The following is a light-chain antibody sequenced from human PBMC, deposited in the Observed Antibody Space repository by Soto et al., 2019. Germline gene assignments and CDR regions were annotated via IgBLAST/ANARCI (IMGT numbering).Light chain of an antibody. J-gene: IGLJ1*01. V-gene: IGLV2-8*01. CDR1: SSDVGGYNY. CDR2: EVS. CDR3: SSYAGSNFYV. Sequence: QSVLTQPPSASGSPGQSVTISCTGTSSDVGGYNYVSWYQQHPGKAPKLMIYEVSKRPSGVPDRFSGSKSGNTASLTVSGLQAEDEAYYYCSSYAGSNFYVFGTGTKLTVL.